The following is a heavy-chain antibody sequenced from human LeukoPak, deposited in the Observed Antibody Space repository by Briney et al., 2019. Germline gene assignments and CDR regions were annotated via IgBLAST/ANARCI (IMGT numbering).Heavy chain of an antibody. Sequence: ASVKVSCKAFGYTFTSNYMHWVRQAPGQGPEWMGVISPSGGSTTYAQKFQGRVTLTRDMSTSTDYLELSSLRSEDTAVYYCARGSDSSGSLAFDIWGQGTMVTVSS. CDR2: ISPSGGST. CDR1: GYTFTSNY. V-gene: IGHV1-46*01. CDR3: ARGSDSSGSLAFDI. J-gene: IGHJ3*02. D-gene: IGHD3-22*01.